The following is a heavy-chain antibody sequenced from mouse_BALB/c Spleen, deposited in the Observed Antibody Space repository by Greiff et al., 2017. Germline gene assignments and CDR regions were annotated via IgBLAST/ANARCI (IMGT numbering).Heavy chain of an antibody. V-gene: IGHV5-12-2*01. CDR2: ISNGGGST. D-gene: IGHD4-1*01. CDR1: GFTFSSYT. J-gene: IGHJ1*01. Sequence: EVMLVESGGGLVQPGGSLKLSCAASGFTFSSYTMSWVRQTPEKRLEWVAYISNGGGSTYYPDTVKGRFTISRDNAKNTLYLQMSSLKSEDTAMYYCARRLENFDVWGAGTTVTVSS. CDR3: ARRLENFDV.